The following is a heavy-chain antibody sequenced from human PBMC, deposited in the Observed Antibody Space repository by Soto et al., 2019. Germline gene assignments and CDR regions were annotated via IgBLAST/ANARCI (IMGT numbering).Heavy chain of an antibody. CDR3: AKDRLLGATRWYYFDY. D-gene: IGHD1-26*01. V-gene: IGHV3-30*18. J-gene: IGHJ4*02. CDR1: GFTFSSYG. Sequence: VGSLRLSCAASGFTFSSYGMHWVRQAPGKGLEWVAVISYDGSNKYYADSVKGRFTISRDNSKNTLYLQMTSLRAEDTAVYYCAKDRLLGATRWYYFDYWGQGTLVTVSS. CDR2: ISYDGSNK.